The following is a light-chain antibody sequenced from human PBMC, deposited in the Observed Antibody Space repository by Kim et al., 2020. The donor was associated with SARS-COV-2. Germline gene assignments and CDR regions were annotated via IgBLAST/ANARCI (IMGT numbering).Light chain of an antibody. CDR1: RSDVGAYNY. CDR2: DVS. V-gene: IGLV2-11*03. J-gene: IGLJ3*02. Sequence: GQSVTISCTGTRSDVGAYNYVSWYQQHPGKAPKLIICDVSRRPSGVPDRFSASKSDNTASLTISGLQPEDEADYYCCSFAGSYTWVFGGGTKLTVL. CDR3: CSFAGSYTWV.